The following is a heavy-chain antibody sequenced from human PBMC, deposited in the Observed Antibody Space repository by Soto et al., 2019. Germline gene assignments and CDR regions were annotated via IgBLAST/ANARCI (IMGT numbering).Heavy chain of an antibody. V-gene: IGHV4-59*01. J-gene: IGHJ4*02. Sequence: SETLSLTCTVSGDSISSYYWSWIRQPPGKGLEWIGYIYYSGSTNYNPSLKSRVTISVDTSKNQFSLKLSSVTAADTAVYYCARGTRITIFGVGFDYWGQGTLVTVSS. CDR3: ARGTRITIFGVGFDY. CDR1: GDSISSYY. D-gene: IGHD3-3*01. CDR2: IYYSGST.